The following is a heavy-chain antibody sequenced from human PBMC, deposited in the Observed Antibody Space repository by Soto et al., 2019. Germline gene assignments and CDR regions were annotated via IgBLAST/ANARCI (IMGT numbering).Heavy chain of an antibody. CDR3: AKEAGSYAGYFDS. V-gene: IGHV1-18*01. CDR2: ISPYNGDT. Sequence: ASVKVSCKASGYTFNTFGITWVRQAPGQGLEWMGWISPYNGDTNYAQKNQDRIVMTTDTSTTTAYMELRSLTSDDTAVYYCAKEAGSYAGYFDSWGQGTLVTVSS. CDR1: GYTFNTFG. D-gene: IGHD1-26*01. J-gene: IGHJ4*02.